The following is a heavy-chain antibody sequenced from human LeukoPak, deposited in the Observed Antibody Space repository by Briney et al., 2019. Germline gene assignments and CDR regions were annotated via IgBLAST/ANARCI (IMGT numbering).Heavy chain of an antibody. D-gene: IGHD6-13*01. J-gene: IGHJ3*02. Sequence: SETLSLTCTVSGGSIRSYYWSWIRQPAGKGLEWIGRIYTSGSTNYNPSLKSRVTMSVDTSKTQFSLKLSSVTAADTAVYYCAREEQQLLGAFDIWGQGTMVTVSS. V-gene: IGHV4-4*07. CDR1: GGSIRSYY. CDR3: AREEQQLLGAFDI. CDR2: IYTSGST.